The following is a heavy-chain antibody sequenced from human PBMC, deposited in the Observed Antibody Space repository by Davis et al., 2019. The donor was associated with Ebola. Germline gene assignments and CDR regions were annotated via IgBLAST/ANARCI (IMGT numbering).Heavy chain of an antibody. J-gene: IGHJ5*02. V-gene: IGHV3-30-3*01. CDR2: ISYDGSNK. CDR1: GFTFSSYA. Sequence: PSETLSLTCAASGFTFSSYAMHWVRQAPGKGLEWVAVISYDGSNKYYADSVKGRFTISRDNSKNTLYLQMNSLRAEDTAVYYCARGRLHSRGFDPWGQGALVTVSS. CDR3: ARGRLHSRGFDP. D-gene: IGHD4-11*01.